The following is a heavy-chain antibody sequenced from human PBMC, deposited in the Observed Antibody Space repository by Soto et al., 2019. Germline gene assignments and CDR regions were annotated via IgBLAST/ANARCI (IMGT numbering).Heavy chain of an antibody. Sequence: GGSLRLSCATSGFRLRSYGMHWVRQAPGKGLEWVAVIWYDGSDKYYADSVKGRFTISRDNSKNTLYLQMNSLRAEDTAVYYCARGEYYDILTGYRTGLDAFDIWGQGTMVTVSS. V-gene: IGHV3-33*01. CDR3: ARGEYYDILTGYRTGLDAFDI. D-gene: IGHD3-9*01. CDR2: IWYDGSDK. CDR1: GFRLRSYG. J-gene: IGHJ3*02.